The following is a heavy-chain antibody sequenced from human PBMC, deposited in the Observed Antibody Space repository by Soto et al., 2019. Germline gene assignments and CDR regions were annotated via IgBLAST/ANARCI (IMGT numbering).Heavy chain of an antibody. Sequence: GGSLRLSCAASGFTFSSYGMHWVRQAPGKGLEWVAVISYDGSNKYYEDSVKGRFTISRDNSKNTLYLQMNSLRAEDTAVYYCAKDWTDIVVVPAAMPYYYYYYMDVWGKGTTVTVSS. D-gene: IGHD2-2*01. CDR2: ISYDGSNK. CDR3: AKDWTDIVVVPAAMPYYYYYYMDV. V-gene: IGHV3-30*18. J-gene: IGHJ6*03. CDR1: GFTFSSYG.